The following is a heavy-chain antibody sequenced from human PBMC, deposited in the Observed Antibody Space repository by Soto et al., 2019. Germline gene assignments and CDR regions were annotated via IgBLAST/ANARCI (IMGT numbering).Heavy chain of an antibody. CDR2: FDPEDAKT. V-gene: IGHV1-24*01. D-gene: IGHD7-27*01. Sequence: ASVKVSCKVSGYTLTDLSIHWVRQAPGKGLEWMGSFDPEDAKTIYAQKFQGRVTMTEDTSTDTAYMEVSSLRSDDTAVYYCAINWGLDYWGQGTLVTVSS. J-gene: IGHJ4*02. CDR3: AINWGLDY. CDR1: GYTLTDLS.